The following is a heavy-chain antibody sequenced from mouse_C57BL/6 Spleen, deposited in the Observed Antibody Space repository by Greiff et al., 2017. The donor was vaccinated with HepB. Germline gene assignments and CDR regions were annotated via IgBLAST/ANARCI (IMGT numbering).Heavy chain of an antibody. Sequence: EVNVVESGGGLVKPGGSLKLSCAASGFTFSSYAMSWVRQTPEKRLEWVATISDGGSYTYYPDNVKGRFTISRDNAKNNLYLQMSHLKSEDTAMYYCARDDDYGNYYAMDYWGQGTSVTVSS. CDR1: GFTFSSYA. D-gene: IGHD2-4*01. CDR3: ARDDDYGNYYAMDY. J-gene: IGHJ4*01. V-gene: IGHV5-4*01. CDR2: ISDGGSYT.